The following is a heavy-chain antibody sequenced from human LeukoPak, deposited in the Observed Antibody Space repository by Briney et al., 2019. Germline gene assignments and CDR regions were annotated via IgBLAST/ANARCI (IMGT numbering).Heavy chain of an antibody. V-gene: IGHV3-23*01. Sequence: GGSLRLSCAASGFTFSSYAMSWVRQAPGKGLEWVSAISGSGGSTYYADSVKGRFTISRDNSKNTLYLQMNSLRAEDTAVYYCAKCGRGQQLALLIPVFNYWGQGTLVTVSS. CDR2: ISGSGGST. J-gene: IGHJ4*02. CDR1: GFTFSSYA. CDR3: AKCGRGQQLALLIPVFNY. D-gene: IGHD6-13*01.